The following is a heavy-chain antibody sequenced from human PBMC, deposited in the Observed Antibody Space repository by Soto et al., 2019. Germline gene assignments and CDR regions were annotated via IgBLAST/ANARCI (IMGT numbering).Heavy chain of an antibody. D-gene: IGHD2-2*01. CDR1: GFTFSSYW. V-gene: IGHV3-7*03. J-gene: IGHJ4*02. CDR3: ARERAYCSSTSCYPHGSGIDY. Sequence: EVQLVESGGGLVQPGGSLRLSCAASGFTFSSYWMSWVRQAPGKGLEWVANIKQDGSEKYYVDSVKGRFTISRDNAKNSLYLQMNSLRAEDTAVYYCARERAYCSSTSCYPHGSGIDYWGQGTLVTVSS. CDR2: IKQDGSEK.